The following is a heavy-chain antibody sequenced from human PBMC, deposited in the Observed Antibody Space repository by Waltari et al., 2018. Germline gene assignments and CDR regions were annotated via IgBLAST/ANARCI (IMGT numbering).Heavy chain of an antibody. Sequence: QVQLVESGGGVVQPGRSLRLSCAASGFTFSSYGMHWVRQAPGKGLEWVAVISYDGRNKYYADSVKGRFTISRDNSKNTLYLQMNSLRAEDTAVYYCAKEGKDGYNPPFDYWGQGTLVTVSS. J-gene: IGHJ4*02. CDR2: ISYDGRNK. V-gene: IGHV3-30*18. D-gene: IGHD5-12*01. CDR1: GFTFSSYG. CDR3: AKEGKDGYNPPFDY.